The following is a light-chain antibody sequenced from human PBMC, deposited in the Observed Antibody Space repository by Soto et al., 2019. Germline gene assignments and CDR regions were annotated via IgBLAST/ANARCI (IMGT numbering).Light chain of an antibody. CDR3: QSYDSSVTLRV. Sequence: QSVLTQPPSVSGAPGQRVTISCTGSSSNIGAGYDVHWYQQLPGTAPKLLIYGNSNRPSGVPDRFSGSKSGTSASLAITGLQADDEADYYCQSYDSSVTLRVFGTWTKLTVL. J-gene: IGLJ1*01. V-gene: IGLV1-40*01. CDR1: SSNIGAGYD. CDR2: GNS.